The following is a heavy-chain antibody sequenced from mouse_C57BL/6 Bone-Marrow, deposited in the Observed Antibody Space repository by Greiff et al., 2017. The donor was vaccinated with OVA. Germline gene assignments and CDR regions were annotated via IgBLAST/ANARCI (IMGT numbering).Heavy chain of an antibody. CDR2: ISDGGSYT. V-gene: IGHV5-4*01. CDR1: GFTFSSYA. CDR3: ARDSNSFFYAMDY. J-gene: IGHJ4*01. Sequence: EVHLVESGGGLVKPGGSLKLSCAASGFTFSSYAMSWVRQTPEKRLEWVATISDGGSYTYYPDNVKGRFTISRDNAKNNLYLQMSHLKSEDTAMYYCARDSNSFFYAMDYWGQGTSVTVSS. D-gene: IGHD2-5*01.